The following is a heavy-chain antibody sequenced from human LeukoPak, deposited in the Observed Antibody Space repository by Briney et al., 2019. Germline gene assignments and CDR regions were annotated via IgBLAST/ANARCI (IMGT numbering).Heavy chain of an antibody. CDR2: ISGSGGST. V-gene: IGHV3-23*01. CDR1: GFTFSSYA. Sequence: PGGSLRLSCAASGFTFSSYAMSWVRQAPGKGLEWVSAISGSGGSTYYADSVKGRFTISRDNSKNTLYLQMNSLRAEDTAVYYCAKDGVYRSSSLHWFDPWGQGTLVTVSS. D-gene: IGHD6-6*01. J-gene: IGHJ5*02. CDR3: AKDGVYRSSSLHWFDP.